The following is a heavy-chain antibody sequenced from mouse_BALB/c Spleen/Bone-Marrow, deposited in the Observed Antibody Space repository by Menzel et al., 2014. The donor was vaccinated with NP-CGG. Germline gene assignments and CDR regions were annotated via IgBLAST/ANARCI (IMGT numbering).Heavy chain of an antibody. CDR3: ARSPWYFDV. CDR2: INPYNDGT. J-gene: IGHJ1*01. Sequence: VQLKESGPELVKPGASVKMSCKASGYTFTSYVMHWVKQKPGQGLEWIGYINPYNDGTKYNEKFKGKATLTSDKSSSTAYMELSSLTSEDSAVYYRARSPWYFDVWGAGTTVTVSS. CDR1: GYTFTSYV. V-gene: IGHV1-14*01.